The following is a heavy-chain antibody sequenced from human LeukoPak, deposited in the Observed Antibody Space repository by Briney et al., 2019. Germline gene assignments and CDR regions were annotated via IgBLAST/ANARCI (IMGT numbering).Heavy chain of an antibody. Sequence: GGSLRLSCAASGFTFSSYAMDWVRQAPGKGLEWVSGISDGGGATYYADSVKGRFTISRDKSKNTLYLQMNSLRAEDTAAYYCVHGYYFDYWGQGTLVTVSS. J-gene: IGHJ4*02. CDR1: GFTFSSYA. CDR2: ISDGGGAT. V-gene: IGHV3-23*01. CDR3: VHGYYFDY. D-gene: IGHD3-10*01.